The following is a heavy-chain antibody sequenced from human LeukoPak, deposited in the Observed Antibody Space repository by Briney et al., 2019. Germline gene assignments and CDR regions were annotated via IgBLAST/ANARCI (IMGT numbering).Heavy chain of an antibody. Sequence: GGALRLSCAASGFTFSSYAMSWVRQAPGKGLEWVSAIRDSGSSTHYADSVKGRFTTSRDNSKNTLFLQMNSLRAEDTAVYYCASGNGDYERYYYGMDVWGQGTTVTVSS. D-gene: IGHD4-17*01. CDR1: GFTFSSYA. V-gene: IGHV3-23*01. CDR3: ASGNGDYERYYYGMDV. CDR2: IRDSGSST. J-gene: IGHJ6*02.